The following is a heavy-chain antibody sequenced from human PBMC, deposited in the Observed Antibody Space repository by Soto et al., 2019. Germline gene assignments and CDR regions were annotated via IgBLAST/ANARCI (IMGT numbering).Heavy chain of an antibody. CDR1: GYAFTSCA. Sequence: GASWKVSCKASGYAFTSCAMQLVRQPRGQRLEWIGWIVVRSGNTNYALKFQERVTIIRDMSTSTAYMELSSLRSEDTAVYYCATHHSGYDFGDYYYYYYMHVWGKGTTVTVSS. CDR2: IVVRSGNT. V-gene: IGHV1-58*02. CDR3: ATHHSGYDFGDYYYYYYMHV. J-gene: IGHJ6*03. D-gene: IGHD5-12*01.